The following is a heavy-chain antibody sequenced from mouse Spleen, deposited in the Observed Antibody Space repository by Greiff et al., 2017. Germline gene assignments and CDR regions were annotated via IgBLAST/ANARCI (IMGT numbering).Heavy chain of an antibody. CDR1: GFTFNTYA. CDR3: VRGYSYYSYDDWYFDV. Sequence: EVQGVESGGGLVQPKGSLKLSCAASGFTFNTYAMHWVRQAPGKGLEWVARIRSKSSNYATYYADSVKDRFTISRDDSQSMLYLQMNNLKTEDTAMYYCVRGYSYYSYDDWYFDVWGAGTTVTVSS. CDR2: IRSKSSNYAT. J-gene: IGHJ1*01. V-gene: IGHV10-3*01. D-gene: IGHD2-12*01.